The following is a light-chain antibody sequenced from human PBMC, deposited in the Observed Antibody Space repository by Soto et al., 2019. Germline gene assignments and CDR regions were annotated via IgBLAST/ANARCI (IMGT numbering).Light chain of an antibody. V-gene: IGKV1-5*03. Sequence: DIPMTQSPSTLSASVGDRVTITCRASQSISSWLAWYQQQPGKAPKLLIYKASSLGSGVPSRFSGSGSGTEFTLTISSLQPDDFATYYCQQYNSYWTFGQGTKVEIK. J-gene: IGKJ1*01. CDR2: KAS. CDR3: QQYNSYWT. CDR1: QSISSW.